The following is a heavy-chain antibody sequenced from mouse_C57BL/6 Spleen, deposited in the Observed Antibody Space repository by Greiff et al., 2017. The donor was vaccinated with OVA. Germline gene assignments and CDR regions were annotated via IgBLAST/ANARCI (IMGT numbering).Heavy chain of an antibody. V-gene: IGHV3-1*01. CDR1: GYSITSGYD. D-gene: IGHD2-1*01. CDR2: ISYSGST. J-gene: IGHJ1*03. CDR3: AIRERVYYGNYVRYFDV. Sequence: EVHLVESGPGMVKPSQSLSLTCTVTGYSITSGYDWHWIRHFPGNKLEWMGYISYSGSTNYNPSLKSRISITHDTSKNHFFLKLNSVTTEDTATYYCAIRERVYYGNYVRYFDVWGTGTTVTVSS.